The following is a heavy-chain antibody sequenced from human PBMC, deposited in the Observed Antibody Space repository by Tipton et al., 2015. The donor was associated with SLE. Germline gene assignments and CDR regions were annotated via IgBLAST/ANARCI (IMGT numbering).Heavy chain of an antibody. CDR2: ISWNGGST. D-gene: IGHD6-13*01. Sequence: SLRLSCAASGFNFDDYGMHWVRQAPGKGLEWVSGISWNGGSTGYADSVKGRFTISRDNAKNTLYLQMNSLRAEDTAVYYCARGRWSSSPRGDYYYYGLDVWGQGTTVTVSS. J-gene: IGHJ6*02. CDR3: ARGRWSSSPRGDYYYYGLDV. CDR1: GFNFDDYG. V-gene: IGHV3-9*01.